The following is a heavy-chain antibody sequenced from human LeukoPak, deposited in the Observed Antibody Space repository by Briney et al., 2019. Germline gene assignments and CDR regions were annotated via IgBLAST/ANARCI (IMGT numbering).Heavy chain of an antibody. Sequence: QPGGPLRLSCAASGFTFSSYAMSWVRQAPGKGLEWVSAISGSGGSTYYADSVKGRFTISRDNSKNTLYLQMNSLRAEDTAVYYCAKDDDSSGYYYEIDFDYWGQGTLVTVSS. D-gene: IGHD3-22*01. CDR3: AKDDDSSGYYYEIDFDY. V-gene: IGHV3-23*01. CDR2: ISGSGGST. CDR1: GFTFSSYA. J-gene: IGHJ4*02.